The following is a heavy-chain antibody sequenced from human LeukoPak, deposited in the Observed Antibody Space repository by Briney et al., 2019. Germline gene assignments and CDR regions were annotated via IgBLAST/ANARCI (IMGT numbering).Heavy chain of an antibody. CDR2: ISYDGSNK. V-gene: IGHV3-30*18. CDR1: GFTFSLFG. Sequence: PGGSLTLSCAASGFTFSLFGMHWVRQAPGKGLEWVALISYDGSNKWYADSVEGRFTTSRDNSKNTLYLQMSSLRAEDTAVYYCAKDEPGISATRPDYWGQGTLVSVSS. CDR3: AKDEPGISATRPDY. D-gene: IGHD3-10*01. J-gene: IGHJ4*02.